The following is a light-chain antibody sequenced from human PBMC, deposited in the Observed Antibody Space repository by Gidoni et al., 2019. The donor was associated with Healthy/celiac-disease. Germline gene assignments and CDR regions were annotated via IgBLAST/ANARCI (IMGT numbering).Light chain of an antibody. CDR1: QSIGVW. J-gene: IGKJ5*01. V-gene: IGKV1-12*01. CDR3: LQADSFPLT. CDR2: SAS. Sequence: DIQMTQSPSSVSVSVGDSVTISCRASQSIGVWLAWYQQRPGNASNLLIYSASILHRGVPSRFIGAVSGTHFTLTISRLQPEDVGTYFCLQADSFPLTFGQGTRLEI.